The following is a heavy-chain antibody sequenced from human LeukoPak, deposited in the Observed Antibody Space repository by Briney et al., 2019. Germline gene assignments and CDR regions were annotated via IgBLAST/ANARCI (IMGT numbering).Heavy chain of an antibody. J-gene: IGHJ4*02. CDR3: ARSYSSGSYHFPDY. Sequence: SETLSLTCTVSGCSISSSSYYWGWIRQPPGKGLEWIGSIYYSGSTYYNSSLKSRVTISVDTSKNQFFLKLSSVTAADTAVYYCARSYSSGSYHFPDYWGQGTLVAVPS. D-gene: IGHD3-10*01. CDR2: IYYSGST. V-gene: IGHV4-39*01. CDR1: GCSISSSSYY.